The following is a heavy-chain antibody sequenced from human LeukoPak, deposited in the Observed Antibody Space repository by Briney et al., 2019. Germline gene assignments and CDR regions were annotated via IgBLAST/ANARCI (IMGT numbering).Heavy chain of an antibody. D-gene: IGHD1-26*01. Sequence: PGGSLRLSCAASGFTFSSYGMSWVRQAPGKGLEWVSAISGSGGSTYYADSVKGRFTISRDNSKNTLYLQMNSLRAEDTAVYYCATYSGSYYVFVYWGQGTLVTVSS. V-gene: IGHV3-23*01. CDR1: GFTFSSYG. CDR2: ISGSGGST. J-gene: IGHJ4*02. CDR3: ATYSGSYYVFVY.